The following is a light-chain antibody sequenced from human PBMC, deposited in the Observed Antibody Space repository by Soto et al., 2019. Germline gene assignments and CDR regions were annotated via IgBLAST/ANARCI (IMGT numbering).Light chain of an antibody. CDR1: QSVSNDF. CDR2: GAS. CDR3: QQYGSSPPRT. V-gene: IGKV3-20*01. Sequence: EIVLTQSPGPLSFSPGERATHSCKSSQSVSNDFLAWYQQKPGQAPRLLIYGASTRATDVPDRFSGSGSGADFTLTISRLEPEDFSVYYCQQYGSSPPRTFGQGTKVDIK. J-gene: IGKJ1*01.